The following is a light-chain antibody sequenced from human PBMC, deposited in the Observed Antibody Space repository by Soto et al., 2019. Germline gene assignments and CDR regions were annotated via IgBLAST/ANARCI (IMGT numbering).Light chain of an antibody. CDR2: SNN. CDR1: SSNLGAGSD. J-gene: IGLJ3*02. CDR3: QSHDSSMNSWV. Sequence: QSVLTQPPSVSGAPGQSVTISCTGSSSNLGAGSDVHWYQHLPGTAPKLLIYSNNKRPSGVPDRFSGSKSGTSASLAITGLQADDEADYYCQSHDSSMNSWVFGGGTKLTVL. V-gene: IGLV1-40*01.